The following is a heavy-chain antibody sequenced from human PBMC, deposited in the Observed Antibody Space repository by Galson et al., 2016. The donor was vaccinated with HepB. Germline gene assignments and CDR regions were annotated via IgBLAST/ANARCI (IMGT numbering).Heavy chain of an antibody. D-gene: IGHD4-17*01. Sequence: SVKVSCKASGDTFTRFGLNWVRQAPGQGLEWMGGIIPIFTARKYAQSFQDRLTITADESTNTVYMELSSLTSDDTAVYYCARDKDPYGTYLFDYWGQGTLVTVSS. CDR2: IIPIFTAR. V-gene: IGHV1-69*13. CDR1: GDTFTRFG. CDR3: ARDKDPYGTYLFDY. J-gene: IGHJ4*02.